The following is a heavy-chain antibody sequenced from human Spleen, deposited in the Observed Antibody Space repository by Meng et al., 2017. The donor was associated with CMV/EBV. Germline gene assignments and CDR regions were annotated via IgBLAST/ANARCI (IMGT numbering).Heavy chain of an antibody. CDR2: IYWNDDK. Sequence: SGPTLVKPTQTLTLTCTFSGFSLSTSGVGVNWIRQPPGKALEWLAVIYWNDDKRYSPSLKSRLTITKDTSKNQVVLTMTNMDPVDTATYYCAHRRLGCSSTSCYRRYYFDYWGQGTLVTVSS. J-gene: IGHJ4*02. D-gene: IGHD2-2*02. V-gene: IGHV2-5*01. CDR1: GFSLSTSGVG. CDR3: AHRRLGCSSTSCYRRYYFDY.